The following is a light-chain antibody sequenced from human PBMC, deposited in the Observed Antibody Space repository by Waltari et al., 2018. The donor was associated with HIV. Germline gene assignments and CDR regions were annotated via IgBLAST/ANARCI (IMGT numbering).Light chain of an antibody. CDR1: SSNIANNF. CDR2: ESN. J-gene: IGLJ2*01. V-gene: IGLV1-51*02. CDR3: GTWDSSLSAVV. Sequence: QSVLTQPPSVSAAPGQKVTISCSGSSSNIANNFVSWYQQLPGTAPKLLIYESNRRPSGIPDRCSGSKSGTSATLGITGLQTGDEADYYCGTWDSSLSAVVFGGGTKLTVL.